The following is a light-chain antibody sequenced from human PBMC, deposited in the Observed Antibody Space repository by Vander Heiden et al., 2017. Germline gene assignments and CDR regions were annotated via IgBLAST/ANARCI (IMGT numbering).Light chain of an antibody. CDR2: AAS. CDR3: QQSYSTPPT. J-gene: IGKJ4*01. CDR1: QSLSSY. Sequence: DIQMTQSPSSLSASVGDRVTITCRASQSLSSYLNWYQQKPGKAPKLLIYAASSLQSGVPSRFSGSGSGTDFTLTISSLQPEDVATYYCQQSYSTPPTFGGGTKVEIK. V-gene: IGKV1-39*01.